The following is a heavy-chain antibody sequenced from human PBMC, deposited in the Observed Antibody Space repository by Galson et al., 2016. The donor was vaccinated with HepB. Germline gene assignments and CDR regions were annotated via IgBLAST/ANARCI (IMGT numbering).Heavy chain of an antibody. CDR2: IKRKTDGETT. J-gene: IGHJ4*02. Sequence: SLRLSCATSGFTFTNAWMNWVRQAPRKGLEWVGRIKRKTDGETTDYGAPVKGRFTISRDDPKNTVYLQMNSLKTEDTAVYYCTTGLRYFDWLGGPFDYWGQGTLVTVSS. CDR3: TTGLRYFDWLGGPFDY. CDR1: GFTFTNAW. V-gene: IGHV3-15*07. D-gene: IGHD3-9*01.